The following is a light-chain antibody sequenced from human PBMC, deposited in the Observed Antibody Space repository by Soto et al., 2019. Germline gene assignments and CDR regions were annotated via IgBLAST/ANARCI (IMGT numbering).Light chain of an antibody. Sequence: QPVLTQPASVSGSPGQSIAIACTGTSSDAGGYNHVSWYQQYPGKAPKLIVYDVINRPSGVSNRFSGSKSGNTASLTISGLQAEDEADYYCSSYTTSSTVVFGGGTQLTVL. CDR1: SSDAGGYNH. CDR2: DVI. CDR3: SSYTTSSTVV. V-gene: IGLV2-14*03. J-gene: IGLJ2*01.